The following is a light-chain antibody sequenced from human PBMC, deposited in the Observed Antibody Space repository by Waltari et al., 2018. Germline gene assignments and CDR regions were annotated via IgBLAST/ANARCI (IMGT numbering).Light chain of an antibody. CDR1: SSNIGKNY. CDR3: GTWDSSLSAVV. CDR2: DKN. V-gene: IGLV1-51*01. J-gene: IGLJ2*01. Sequence: QSVLTQPPSVSAAPGQKVTNSCSGSSSNIGKNYVSWYQQLPGTAPKLLIYDKNKRPSGIPDRFSGAKSGTSATLGITGLQTGDEADYYCGTWDSSLSAVVFGGGTKLTVL.